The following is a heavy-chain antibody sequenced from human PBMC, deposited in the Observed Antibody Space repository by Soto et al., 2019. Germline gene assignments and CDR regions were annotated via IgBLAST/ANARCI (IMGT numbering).Heavy chain of an antibody. Sequence: EAQLLESGGGLVQPGGSLRLSCAASGFTFSTYAMSWVRQAPGKGLEWVSVISVSGTTTYYTDSVKGRFTISRDNSKNTLYLHMNYLRAEDTAIYYCAKEGGSSWYAPFDTWGQGTLVTVSS. V-gene: IGHV3-23*01. D-gene: IGHD6-13*01. CDR2: ISVSGTTT. CDR3: AKEGGSSWYAPFDT. J-gene: IGHJ5*02. CDR1: GFTFSTYA.